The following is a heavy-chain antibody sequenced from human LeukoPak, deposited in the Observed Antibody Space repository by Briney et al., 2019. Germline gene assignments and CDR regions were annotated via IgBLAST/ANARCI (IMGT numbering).Heavy chain of an antibody. CDR2: INHSGST. CDR1: GGSFSGYY. V-gene: IGHV4-34*01. J-gene: IGHJ4*02. D-gene: IGHD3-22*01. Sequence: PSETLSLTCAVYGGSFSGYYWSWIRQPPGNGLEWIGEINHSGSTNYNPSLKSRVTISVDTSKNQFSLKLSSVTAADTAVYYCARRSFYYYDSSGYYGYWGQGTLVTVSS. CDR3: ARRSFYYYDSSGYYGY.